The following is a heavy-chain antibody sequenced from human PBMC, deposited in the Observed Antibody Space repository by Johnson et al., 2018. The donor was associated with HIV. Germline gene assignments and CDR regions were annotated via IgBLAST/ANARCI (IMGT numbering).Heavy chain of an antibody. CDR2: ISGSGGTI. Sequence: QVQLVESGGGLVKPGGSLRLSCAASGFTFSDYYMSWIRQAPGKGLEWVSYISGSGGTIYSADSVKGRFTTSRDNAKKSLYLQMNSRGAEETAVYYCARSKDCSVGTCPDGFDTWGQGTMVIVSS. CDR1: GFTFSDYY. CDR3: ARSKDCSVGTCPDGFDT. V-gene: IGHV3-11*04. D-gene: IGHD2-15*01. J-gene: IGHJ3*02.